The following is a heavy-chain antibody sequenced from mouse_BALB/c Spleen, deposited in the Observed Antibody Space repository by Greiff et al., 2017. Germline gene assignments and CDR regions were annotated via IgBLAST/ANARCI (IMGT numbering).Heavy chain of an antibody. D-gene: IGHD2-1*01. CDR3: ARSGNYVLDY. CDR1: GYTFTSYT. J-gene: IGHJ2*01. CDR2: INPSSGYT. V-gene: IGHV1-4*01. Sequence: LEESGAELARPGASVKMSCKASGYTFTSYTMHWVKQRPGQGLEWIGYINPSSGYTNYNQKFKDKATLTADKSSSTAYMQLSSLTSEDSAVYYCARSGNYVLDYWGQGTTLTVSS.